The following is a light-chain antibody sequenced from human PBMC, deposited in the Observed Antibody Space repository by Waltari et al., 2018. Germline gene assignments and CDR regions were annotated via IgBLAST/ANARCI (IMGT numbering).Light chain of an antibody. V-gene: IGLV2-14*03. J-gene: IGLJ2*01. CDR2: DVT. Sequence: QSALTQPASVSVSPGQSITISCTGTSGDVCGYDYVSWYQQPPGQAPKLVIYDVTNWHAGTPVRSSGSKSGTTASLSISGLQAEDEADYFCSSWTTSDTRKVIFGGWTKLTVL. CDR1: SGDVCGYDY. CDR3: SSWTTSDTRKVI.